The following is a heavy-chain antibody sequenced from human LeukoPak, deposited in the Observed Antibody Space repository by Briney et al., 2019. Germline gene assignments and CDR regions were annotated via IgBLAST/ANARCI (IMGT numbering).Heavy chain of an antibody. Sequence: GGSLRLSCAAPGFTFDDYGMSWVRQAPGKGLEWVSGINWNGGSTGYADSVKGRFTISRDNAKNSLYLQMNSLRARDHALCYCARERTYYYDSNPDYFDYWCQGTLVTVSS. CDR3: ARERTYYYDSNPDYFDY. CDR2: INWNGGST. V-gene: IGHV3-20*04. J-gene: IGHJ4*02. CDR1: GFTFDDYG. D-gene: IGHD3-22*01.